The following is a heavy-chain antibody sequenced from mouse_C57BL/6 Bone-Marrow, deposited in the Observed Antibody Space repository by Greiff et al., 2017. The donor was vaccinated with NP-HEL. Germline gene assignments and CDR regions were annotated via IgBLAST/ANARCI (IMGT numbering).Heavy chain of an antibody. CDR1: GFSLTSYG. CDR3: ARKGGGYYVGYFDV. V-gene: IGHV2-2*01. CDR2: IWSGGST. J-gene: IGHJ1*03. D-gene: IGHD2-3*01. Sequence: QVQLQQSGPGLVQPSQSLSITCTVSGFSLTSYGVHWVRQSPGKGLEWLGVIWSGGSTDSNAAFISRLSISKDNSKSQVFFKMNSLQADDTAIYYCARKGGGYYVGYFDVWGTGTTVTVSS.